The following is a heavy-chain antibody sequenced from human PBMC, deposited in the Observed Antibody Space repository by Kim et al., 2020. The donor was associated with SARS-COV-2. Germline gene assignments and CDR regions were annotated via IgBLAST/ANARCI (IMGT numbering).Heavy chain of an antibody. V-gene: IGHV3-15*01. D-gene: IGHD2-2*01. CDR3: TTVPMR. CDR1: GIPFSNAW. J-gene: IGHJ4*02. Sequence: GGSLRLSCAVSGIPFSNAWFNWVRQSPGKGLEWVGRIKSKTDGGTADRAAPVKGRFAISRDDSKNTLSLLMNNVETDDAAVYYCTTVPMRWGQGTLVTVSS. CDR2: IKSKTDGGTA.